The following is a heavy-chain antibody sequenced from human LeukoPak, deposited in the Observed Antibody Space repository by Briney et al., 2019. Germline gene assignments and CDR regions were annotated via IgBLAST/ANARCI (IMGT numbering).Heavy chain of an antibody. CDR3: ARGDLRWPYYSDY. V-gene: IGHV1-2*02. CDR2: INPNSGGT. Sequence: ASVKVSCKASGYTFTGYYMHWVRQAPGQGLEWMGWINPNSGGTNYAQKFQGRVTMTRDTSISTAYMELSRLRSDDTAVYYCARGDLRWPYYSDYWGQGTLVTVSS. D-gene: IGHD4-23*01. CDR1: GYTFTGYY. J-gene: IGHJ4*02.